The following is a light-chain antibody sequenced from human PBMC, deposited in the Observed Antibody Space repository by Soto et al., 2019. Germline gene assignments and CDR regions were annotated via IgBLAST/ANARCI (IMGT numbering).Light chain of an antibody. CDR2: GAS. V-gene: IGKV3-20*01. Sequence: PGERASLSCGASQSVTNNYLAWYQQRPGLAPRLLIYGASTRTAGIPDRFTGSGSGTDFTLTISRLEPEDFAVYYCQQYGTSRTFGQGTKVDI. CDR3: QQYGTSRT. J-gene: IGKJ1*01. CDR1: QSVTNNY.